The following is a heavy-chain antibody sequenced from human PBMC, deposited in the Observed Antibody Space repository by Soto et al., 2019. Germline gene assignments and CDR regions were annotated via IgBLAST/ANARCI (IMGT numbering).Heavy chain of an antibody. Sequence: EVQLLESGGALVQPGGSLRLSCAASGFTFNSYVMTWVRQAPGEGLEWVSSISRSGRGSAYYADSVKGRFTISRDNSENTLLLQMNNLRDEDTALYYCARGRDLDSSDYWVANLPFDHWGLGTLVTVSS. CDR1: GFTFNSYV. J-gene: IGHJ4*02. D-gene: IGHD3-22*01. CDR2: ISRSGRGSA. V-gene: IGHV3-23*01. CDR3: ARGRDLDSSDYWVANLPFDH.